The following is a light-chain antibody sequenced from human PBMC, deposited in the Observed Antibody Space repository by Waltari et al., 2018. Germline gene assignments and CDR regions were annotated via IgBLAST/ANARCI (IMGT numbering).Light chain of an antibody. V-gene: IGKV4-1*01. Sequence: DIVMTQSPDSLAVSLGERATINCKSSQSLLYSSNNKNYLAWYQQKPGQPPKLLVYWASTRESGVPDQFSGSGSGTDFTLTISSLQAEDVAVYYCQQYYTTLYTFGQGTKLEIK. J-gene: IGKJ2*01. CDR3: QQYYTTLYT. CDR1: QSLLYSSNNKNY. CDR2: WAS.